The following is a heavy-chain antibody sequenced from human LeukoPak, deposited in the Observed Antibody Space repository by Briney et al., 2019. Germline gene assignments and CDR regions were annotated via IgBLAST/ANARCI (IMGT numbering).Heavy chain of an antibody. V-gene: IGHV3-74*01. J-gene: IGHJ4*02. CDR1: GFTFSNYW. D-gene: IGHD5-18*01. CDR2: MKTDGSRT. Sequence: GGSLRLSCAASGFTFSNYWMHSVRHAPRKGVVWGSRMKTDGSRTFYADSVKGRFTIARDNAKDAMYLQMNRRRVEDTAVYYCVSDTAWGYWGQETLVTVSS. CDR3: VSDTAWGY.